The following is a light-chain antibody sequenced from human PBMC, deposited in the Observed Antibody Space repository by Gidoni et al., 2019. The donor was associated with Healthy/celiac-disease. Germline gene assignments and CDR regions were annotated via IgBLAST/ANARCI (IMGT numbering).Light chain of an antibody. Sequence: QSALTPPASVSGSPGQPITISCTGTSSDVGGYNYVSWYQQQPGKAPKLMIYDVSNRPAGVSNRFSGSKSGNTASLTISGLQAEDEADYYCSSYTSSSPHVVFGGGTKLTVL. CDR3: SSYTSSSPHVV. J-gene: IGLJ2*01. CDR1: SSDVGGYNY. V-gene: IGLV2-14*01. CDR2: DVS.